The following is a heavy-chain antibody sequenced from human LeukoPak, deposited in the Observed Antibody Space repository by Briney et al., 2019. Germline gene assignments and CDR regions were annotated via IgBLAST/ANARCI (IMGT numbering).Heavy chain of an antibody. V-gene: IGHV1-2*06. CDR2: INPNTGGT. CDR1: GYTFTGYY. Sequence: GASVKVSCQTSGYTFTGYYMQLVRQAPGQGLDWMGRINPNTGGTNSAQKFQGRVTMTRDTSITTAYMELSRLRSDDTAVYYCARVGDGLNDAFDVWGQGTLVTVSS. J-gene: IGHJ3*01. D-gene: IGHD5-24*01. CDR3: ARVGDGLNDAFDV.